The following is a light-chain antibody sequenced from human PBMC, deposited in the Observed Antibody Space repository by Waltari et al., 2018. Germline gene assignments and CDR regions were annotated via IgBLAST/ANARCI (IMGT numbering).Light chain of an antibody. Sequence: QSALTQPDSVSGSPGQSITISCTGTSSDVGGLKYVSWYQQHQGKAPKVIIYDVSNRASGVPNRFSGSKSGNSASLTISGLQAEDEADYYCSSYTSSTTGIFGGGTRLTVL. J-gene: IGLJ2*01. CDR2: DVS. V-gene: IGLV2-14*01. CDR3: SSYTSSTTGI. CDR1: SSDVGGLKY.